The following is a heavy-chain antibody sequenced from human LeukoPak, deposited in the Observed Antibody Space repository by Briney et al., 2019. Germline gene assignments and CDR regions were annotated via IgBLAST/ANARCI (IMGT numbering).Heavy chain of an antibody. J-gene: IGHJ4*02. CDR1: GFTFSNDG. CDR3: AKALKSIAF. V-gene: IGHV3-23*01. CDR2: IGSSGGVT. Sequence: GGSLRLSCVASGFTFSNDGVNWVRQAPGKGLEWVSSIGSSGGVTNYADSVKGRFAISRDNSKNTAYLQMNSLRAEDTAVYYCAKALKSIAFWGQGTLVTVSS.